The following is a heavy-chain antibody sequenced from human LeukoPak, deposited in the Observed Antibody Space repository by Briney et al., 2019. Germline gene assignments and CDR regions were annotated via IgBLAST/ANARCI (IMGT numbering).Heavy chain of an antibody. Sequence: PSETLSLTCTVSGGSISSGDDYWSWIRQPPGKGLEWIGYIYYSGSTYYNPSLKSRVTISVGTSKNQFSLKLSSVTAADTAVYYCARGSSAIQLYYFDYWGQGTLVTVSS. J-gene: IGHJ4*02. CDR2: IYYSGST. D-gene: IGHD2-2*02. CDR1: GGSISSGDDY. CDR3: ARGSSAIQLYYFDY. V-gene: IGHV4-30-4*01.